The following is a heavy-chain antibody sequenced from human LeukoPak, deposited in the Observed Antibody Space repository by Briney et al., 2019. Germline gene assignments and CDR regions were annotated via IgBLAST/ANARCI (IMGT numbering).Heavy chain of an antibody. CDR2: IYYSGST. Sequence: PSETLSLTCTVSGGSISSSSYYWGWIRQPPGKGLEWIGSIYYSGSTYYNPSLKSRVTISVDTSKNQFSLKLSSVTAADTAVYYCARQPRGWPHVLLNYYFDYWGQGTLVTVSS. D-gene: IGHD3-10*01. J-gene: IGHJ4*02. CDR1: GGSISSSSYY. V-gene: IGHV4-39*01. CDR3: ARQPRGWPHVLLNYYFDY.